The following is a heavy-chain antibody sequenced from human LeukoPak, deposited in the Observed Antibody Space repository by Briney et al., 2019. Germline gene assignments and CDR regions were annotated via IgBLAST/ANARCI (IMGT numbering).Heavy chain of an antibody. CDR2: IYYSGST. D-gene: IGHD6-13*01. Sequence: PSETLSLTCTVSGGSISSYYWSWIRQPPGKGLEWIGYIYYSGSTNYNPSLKSRVTISVDTSKNQFSLKLSSVTAADTAVYYCTKATLIAAAGNWFDPWGQRTLVTVSS. CDR3: TKATLIAAAGNWFDP. CDR1: GGSISSYY. J-gene: IGHJ5*02. V-gene: IGHV4-59*01.